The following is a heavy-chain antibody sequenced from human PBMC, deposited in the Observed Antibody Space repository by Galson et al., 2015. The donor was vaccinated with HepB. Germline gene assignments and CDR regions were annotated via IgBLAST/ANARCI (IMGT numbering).Heavy chain of an antibody. CDR2: SYHSGLT. D-gene: IGHD3-9*01. Sequence: SETRSLTCTVSGTSISAYYWSWIRQPPGKGLEWIAYSYHSGLTNYSPSLTGRVTVSLDTSKNQFSLRLTSVTAADTAVYYCARIYDIMTSYYPFDPWGQGILVTVSS. V-gene: IGHV4-59*13. J-gene: IGHJ5*02. CDR1: GTSISAYY. CDR3: ARIYDIMTSYYPFDP.